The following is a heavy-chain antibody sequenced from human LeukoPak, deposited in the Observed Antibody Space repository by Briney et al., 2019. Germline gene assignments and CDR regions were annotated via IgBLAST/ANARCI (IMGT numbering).Heavy chain of an antibody. CDR2: VSSDGTHK. Sequence: GGSLRFSCTASGLTFNTYAMHWVRQAPGKGLEWVSVVSSDGTHKHYADTVKGRFILSRDNYKHPLSLQMNRLRADDTALYYCARDRARAADYYFDSWGRGTLVTVSS. CDR3: ARDRARAADYYFDS. V-gene: IGHV3-30-3*01. CDR1: GLTFNTYA. D-gene: IGHD6-25*01. J-gene: IGHJ4*02.